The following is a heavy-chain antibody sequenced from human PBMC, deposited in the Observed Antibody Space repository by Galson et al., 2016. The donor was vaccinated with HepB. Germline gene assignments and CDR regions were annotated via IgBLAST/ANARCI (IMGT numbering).Heavy chain of an antibody. V-gene: IGHV5-51*01. J-gene: IGHJ6*02. CDR3: VRVHFAWLLDYFYGVDV. D-gene: IGHD3-9*01. Sequence: QSGAEVKKPGESLKISCELSGNYFARYWIGWVRQMPGKGLEWMGIIYPGDSDTRYSPSFRGQVTISVDESISTAYLQWRSLKASDTAIYYCVRVHFAWLLDYFYGVDVWGQGTTVTVSS. CDR2: IYPGDSDT. CDR1: GNYFARYW.